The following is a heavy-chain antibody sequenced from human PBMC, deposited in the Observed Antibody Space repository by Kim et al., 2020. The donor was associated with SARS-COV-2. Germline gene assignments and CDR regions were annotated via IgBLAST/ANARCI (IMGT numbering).Heavy chain of an antibody. D-gene: IGHD5-12*01. V-gene: IGHV3-15*01. CDR2: IKSKTAGGAT. Sequence: GGSLRLSCAASGFTFTNAWMSWVRQAPGKGLEWVGHIKSKTAGGATDYAAPVKGRFTISRDDSKNTLSLQMNSLKTEDTAVYYCTTYYSAYDHYFDYWGQGTLVTVSS. CDR3: TTYYSAYDHYFDY. J-gene: IGHJ4*02. CDR1: GFTFTNAW.